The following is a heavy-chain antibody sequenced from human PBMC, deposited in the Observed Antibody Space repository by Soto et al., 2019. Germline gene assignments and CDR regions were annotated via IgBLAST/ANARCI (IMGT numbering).Heavy chain of an antibody. J-gene: IGHJ5*02. D-gene: IGHD3-22*01. V-gene: IGHV1-24*01. CDR2: FDPEDGET. CDR3: ATTNYYDSSGYYHNWFDP. Sequence: ASVKVSCKVSGYTLTELSMHWVRQAPGKGLEWMGGFDPEDGETIYAQKFQGRVTMTEDTSTDTAYMELSSLRSEDTAVYYCATTNYYDSSGYYHNWFDPWGQGTLVTVSS. CDR1: GYTLTELS.